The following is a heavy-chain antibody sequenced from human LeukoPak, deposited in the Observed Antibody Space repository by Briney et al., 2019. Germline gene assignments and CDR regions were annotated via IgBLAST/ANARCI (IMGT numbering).Heavy chain of an antibody. J-gene: IGHJ3*02. D-gene: IGHD2-21*02. CDR1: GGSISRGGYY. Sequence: SETLSLTCTVSGGSISRGGYYWSWIRQHPGKGLEWIGYIYYSGSTYYNPSLKSRVTISVDTSKNQFSLKLSSVTAADTAVYYCARARQIVVVTAIDAFDIWGQGTMVTVSS. CDR3: ARARQIVVVTAIDAFDI. CDR2: IYYSGST. V-gene: IGHV4-31*03.